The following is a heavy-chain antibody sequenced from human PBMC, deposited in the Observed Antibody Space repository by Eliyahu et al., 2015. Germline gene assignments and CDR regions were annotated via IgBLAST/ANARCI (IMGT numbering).Heavy chain of an antibody. V-gene: IGHV3-30*03. CDR2: TSYDRNKE. D-gene: IGHD1-7*01. J-gene: IGHJ6*02. CDR3: ARVNWNSVDYWGGMDV. Sequence: VRQSPDKGLEWVAVTSYDRNKEXYAXXVKGRFTISRDNSKNTLYLQMNSLRVEDTAVYYCARVNWNSVDYWGGMDVWGQGTTVTVSS.